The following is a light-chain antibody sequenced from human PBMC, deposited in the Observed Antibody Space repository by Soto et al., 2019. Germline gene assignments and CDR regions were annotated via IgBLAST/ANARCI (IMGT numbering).Light chain of an antibody. CDR3: QQYVTSRRT. J-gene: IGKJ1*01. V-gene: IGKV1-27*01. CDR2: AAS. Sequence: EIQVTQCPSALSASGGDRVTINCRASQGISNYLAWYQQKPGKVPKLLIYAASTLQSGVPSRFSGSGSGTDFTLTINRLEPEDFAVYYCQQYVTSRRTFGPRAKV. CDR1: QGISNY.